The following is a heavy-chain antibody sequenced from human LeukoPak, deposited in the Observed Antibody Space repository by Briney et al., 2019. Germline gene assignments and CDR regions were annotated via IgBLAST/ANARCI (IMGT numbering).Heavy chain of an antibody. V-gene: IGHV3-30*02. J-gene: IGHJ6*02. CDR3: AKAGGYDIRSYGMDV. D-gene: IGHD5-12*01. Sequence: PGGSLRLSCAAFGFTFSSYGMHWVRQAPGKGLEWVAFIRYDGSNKYYADSVKGRFTISRDNSKNTLYLQMNSLRAEDTAVYYCAKAGGYDIRSYGMDVWGQGTTVTVSS. CDR1: GFTFSSYG. CDR2: IRYDGSNK.